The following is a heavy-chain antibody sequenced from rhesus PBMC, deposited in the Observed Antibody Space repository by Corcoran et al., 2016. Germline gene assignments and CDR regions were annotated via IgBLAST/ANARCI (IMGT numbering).Heavy chain of an antibody. Sequence: QVQLVQSGAEIKQPGASVKLSCKASGYTFTSYYLHWVRQAPGQGLEWIGLISPYNGNKGYAQNFQGRVTITTDTSTSTGDMELSSLRSEDTAVYYCTRSIAAAGPLDSWGQGVVVTVSS. CDR3: TRSIAAAGPLDS. J-gene: IGHJ6*01. D-gene: IGHD6-31*01. CDR2: ISPYNGNK. CDR1: GYTFTSYY. V-gene: IGHV1-180*01.